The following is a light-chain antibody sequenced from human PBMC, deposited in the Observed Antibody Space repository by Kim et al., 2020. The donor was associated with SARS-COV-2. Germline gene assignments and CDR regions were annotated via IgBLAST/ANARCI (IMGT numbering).Light chain of an antibody. CDR2: GAY. Sequence: PEGRATPSRRASQSVSGGSLASYPQKPGPAPRLLIYGAYRRATGIPDRFSGSVSGTDFSLTISRLEPEEFAVYYCQKYGSSPPWTFGPGTKGEIK. CDR1: QSVSGGS. V-gene: IGKV3-20*01. J-gene: IGKJ1*01. CDR3: QKYGSSPPWT.